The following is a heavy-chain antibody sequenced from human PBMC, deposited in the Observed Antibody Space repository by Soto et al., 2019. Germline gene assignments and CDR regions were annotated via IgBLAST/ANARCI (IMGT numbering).Heavy chain of an antibody. Sequence: QITLKESGPTLVKPTQTLTLTCTFSGFSHSTSGVGVGWIRQPPGKALEWLALIYWDDDKRYSPSLKSRLTITKDTSKNQVVLTMTNMDPVDTATYYCAHVYGGYDNFDYWGQGTVVTVSS. CDR1: GFSHSTSGVG. J-gene: IGHJ4*02. D-gene: IGHD5-12*01. CDR3: AHVYGGYDNFDY. V-gene: IGHV2-5*02. CDR2: IYWDDDK.